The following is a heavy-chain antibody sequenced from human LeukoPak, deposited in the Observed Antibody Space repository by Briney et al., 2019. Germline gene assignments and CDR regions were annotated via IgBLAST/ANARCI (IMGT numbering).Heavy chain of an antibody. J-gene: IGHJ4*02. V-gene: IGHV3-48*03. CDR3: ASALSDYYGSGSSDY. CDR1: GFTFSSYE. CDR2: ISSSGSTI. D-gene: IGHD3-10*01. Sequence: GGSLRLXCAASGFTFSSYEMNWVRQAPGKGLEWVSYISSSGSTIYYADSVKGRFTISRDNAKNSLYLQMNSLRAEDTAVYYCASALSDYYGSGSSDYWGQGTLVTVSS.